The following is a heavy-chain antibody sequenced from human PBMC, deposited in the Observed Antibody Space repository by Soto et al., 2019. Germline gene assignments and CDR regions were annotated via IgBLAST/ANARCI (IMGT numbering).Heavy chain of an antibody. V-gene: IGHV4-59*08. J-gene: IGHJ5*02. D-gene: IGHD3-22*01. CDR3: ARSYYDSTGFAVDP. CDR2: MYFGGSF. CDR1: GDSISPYY. Sequence: PSETLSLTCTVSGDSISPYYWSWIRQPPGKGLEWIGFMYFGGSFNYNPSLTSRATISVETSKNQFSMKLTSVTASDTAVYYCARSYYDSTGFAVDPWGQGTLVTVSS.